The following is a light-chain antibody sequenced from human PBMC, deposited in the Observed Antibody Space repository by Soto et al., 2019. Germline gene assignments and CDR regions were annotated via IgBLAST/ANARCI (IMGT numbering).Light chain of an antibody. Sequence: QSALTQPRSVSGSPGQSVTISCTGTSSDVGGYNYVSWYQQYPGKAPKLMIYDVDNRPSGVPDRFSGSKSGTTASLTISGLQDEDEADYYCCSYAGSNNLVFGGGTKVTVL. CDR1: SSDVGGYNY. CDR3: CSYAGSNNLV. CDR2: DVD. J-gene: IGLJ2*01. V-gene: IGLV2-11*01.